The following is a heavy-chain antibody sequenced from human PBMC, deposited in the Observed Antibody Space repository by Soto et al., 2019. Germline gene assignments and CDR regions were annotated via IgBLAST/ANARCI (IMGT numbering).Heavy chain of an antibody. D-gene: IGHD6-19*01. V-gene: IGHV3-7*03. CDR1: GFTFPTYW. CDR3: VRNSGHYRLDH. Sequence: PGGSLRLSCVVSGFTFPTYWMTWVRQAPGKGLEWVANISPDGSAIQYAVSVEGRFTISRDNAKNSLDLQMTDLRAEDTALYYCVRNSGHYRLDHWGQGTLVTVSS. CDR2: ISPDGSAI. J-gene: IGHJ4*02.